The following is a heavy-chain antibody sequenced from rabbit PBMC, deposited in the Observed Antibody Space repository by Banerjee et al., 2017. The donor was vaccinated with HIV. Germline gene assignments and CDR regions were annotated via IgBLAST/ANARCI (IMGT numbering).Heavy chain of an antibody. CDR1: GFDLSSSYY. CDR2: IYAGSSGSP. V-gene: IGHV1S40*01. CDR3: ARYQYYAYGFLRPTYADTRLDL. D-gene: IGHD6-1*01. J-gene: IGHJ3*01. Sequence: QSLEESGGGLVQPEGSLTLTCKASGFDLSSSYYMCWVRQAPGKGLEWIACIYAGSSGSPYYASWAKGRFTISKTSSTTVTLQMTSLTAADTATYFCARYQYYAYGFLRPTYADTRLDLWGQGTLVTVS.